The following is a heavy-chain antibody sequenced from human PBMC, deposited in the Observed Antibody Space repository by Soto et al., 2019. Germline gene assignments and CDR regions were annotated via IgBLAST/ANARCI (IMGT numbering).Heavy chain of an antibody. CDR1: GGTFSSYA. V-gene: IGHV1-69*12. J-gene: IGHJ4*02. CDR2: IIPIFGTA. CDR3: ASEGVRGSSAWIFDY. Sequence: QVQLVQSGAEVKKPGSSVKVSCKASGGTFSSYAISWVRQAPGQGLEWMGGIIPIFGTANYAQRFQGRVTITADESTSTAYRELSSLRSEDTAVYYCASEGVRGSSAWIFDYWGQGTLVTVSS. D-gene: IGHD6-25*01.